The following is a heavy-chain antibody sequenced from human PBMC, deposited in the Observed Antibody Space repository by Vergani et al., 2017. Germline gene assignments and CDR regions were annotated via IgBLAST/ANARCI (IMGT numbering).Heavy chain of an antibody. CDR1: GGSFSGYY. CDR2: INHSGST. J-gene: IGHJ6*02. D-gene: IGHD2-15*01. Sequence: QVQLQQWGAGLLKPSETLSLTCAVYGGSFSGYYWSWIRQPPGKGLEWIGEINHSGSTNYNPSLKSRVTISVDTSKNQFSLKLSSVTAADTAVYYCARLARLRYCMGVSSFYYYGMDVWGQGSTVTVSS. V-gene: IGHV4-34*01. CDR3: ARLARLRYCMGVSSFYYYGMDV.